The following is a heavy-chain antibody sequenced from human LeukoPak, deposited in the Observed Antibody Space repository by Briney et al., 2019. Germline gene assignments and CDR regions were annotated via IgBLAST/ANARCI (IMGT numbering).Heavy chain of an antibody. CDR3: ARDLGSDYGDFGY. V-gene: IGHV3-74*01. Sequence: PGGSLRLSCAASGFTFSSYWMHWVRPAPGKGLVWVSRINSEGSSTSYAGSVKDRFTISIHNAKNTLYLQMNSLRAEDTAVYCCARDLGSDYGDFGYWGQGTLVTVSS. CDR2: INSEGSST. D-gene: IGHD4-17*01. J-gene: IGHJ4*02. CDR1: GFTFSSYW.